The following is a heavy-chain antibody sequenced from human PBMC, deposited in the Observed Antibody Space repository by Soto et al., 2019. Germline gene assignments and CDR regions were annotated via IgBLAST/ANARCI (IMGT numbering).Heavy chain of an antibody. V-gene: IGHV1-18*04. CDR2: ISAYNGNT. CDR3: ARTERYFDWLFDY. J-gene: IGHJ4*02. Sequence: QVQLVQSGAEVKKPGASVKVSCKASGYTFTSYGISWVRQAPGQGLEWMGWISAYNGNTNYAQKFQGWVTMTRDTSISTAYMELSRLRSDDTAVYYCARTERYFDWLFDYWGQGTLVTVSS. D-gene: IGHD3-9*01. CDR1: GYTFTSYG.